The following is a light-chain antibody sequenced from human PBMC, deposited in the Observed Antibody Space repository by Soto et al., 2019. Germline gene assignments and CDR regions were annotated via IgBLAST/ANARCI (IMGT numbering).Light chain of an antibody. Sequence: DTQMTQSPSTLSASVGDRVTITCRASQNINRWLAWYQQKPGKAPELLIYQASSLQSGVPSRFSGSGSGTEFTLTISSLQPDDFATYYCQQYIGYSRTFGQGTKVEIK. J-gene: IGKJ1*01. CDR1: QNINRW. V-gene: IGKV1-5*03. CDR3: QQYIGYSRT. CDR2: QAS.